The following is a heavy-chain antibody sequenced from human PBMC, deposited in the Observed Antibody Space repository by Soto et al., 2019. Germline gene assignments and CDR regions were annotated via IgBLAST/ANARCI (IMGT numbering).Heavy chain of an antibody. CDR3: ANDSTVSLVSVDY. CDR2: ISWNSGSI. D-gene: IGHD6-13*01. J-gene: IGHJ4*02. Sequence: EVQLVESGGGLVQPGRSLRLSCAASGFTFDDYAMHWVRQAPGKGLEWVSGISWNSGSIGYADSVKGRFTISRDNAKNPLYLHINSLRADYTALYFCANDSTVSLVSVDYWGQGTLWTVSS. V-gene: IGHV3-9*01. CDR1: GFTFDDYA.